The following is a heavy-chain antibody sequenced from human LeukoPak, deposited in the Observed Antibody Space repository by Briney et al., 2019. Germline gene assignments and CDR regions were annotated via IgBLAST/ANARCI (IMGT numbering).Heavy chain of an antibody. Sequence: QPGGSLRLSCAASGFTFSSYAMHWVRQAPGKGLEWVAVISYDGSNKYYADSVKGRFTISRDNSKNTLYLQMNSLRAEDTAVYYCARASGYYYDSRVQNYWGQGTLVTVSS. CDR1: GFTFSSYA. CDR3: ARASGYYYDSRVQNY. V-gene: IGHV3-30*04. CDR2: ISYDGSNK. J-gene: IGHJ4*02. D-gene: IGHD3-22*01.